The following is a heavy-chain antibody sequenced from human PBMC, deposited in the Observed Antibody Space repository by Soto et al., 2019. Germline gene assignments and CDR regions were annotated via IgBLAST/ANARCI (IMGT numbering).Heavy chain of an antibody. D-gene: IGHD4-4*01. CDR2: ISYDGSNR. Sequence: PGGSLRLSCAASGFTFSSYGMHWVRQTPGKGLEWVAVISYDGSNRYYGDSVKGRFSISRDDSKNTLYLQMNSLRAEDTAVYYCAKMPYPEAPYSNYYYGVDVWGQGTTVTVSS. CDR1: GFTFSSYG. V-gene: IGHV3-30*18. J-gene: IGHJ6*02. CDR3: AKMPYPEAPYSNYYYGVDV.